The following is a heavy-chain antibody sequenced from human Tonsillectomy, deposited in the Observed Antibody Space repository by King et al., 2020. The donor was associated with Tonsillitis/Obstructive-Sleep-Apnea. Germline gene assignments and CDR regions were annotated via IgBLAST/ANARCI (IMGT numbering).Heavy chain of an antibody. CDR3: ARDHTVTRDAFDI. CDR2: IYSGGST. V-gene: IGHV3-53*01. CDR1: GFTVSSNY. J-gene: IGHJ3*02. D-gene: IGHD4-11*01. Sequence: VQLVESGGGLIQPGGSLRLSCAASGFTVSSNYMSWVRQAPGKGLEWVSVIYSGGSTYYADSVKGRFTISRDNSKNTLYLQMNSLRAEDTAVYYCARDHTVTRDAFDIWGQGTMVTVSS.